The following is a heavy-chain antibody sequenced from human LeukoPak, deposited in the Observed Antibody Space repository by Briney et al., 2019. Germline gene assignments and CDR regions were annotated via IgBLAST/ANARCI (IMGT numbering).Heavy chain of an antibody. Sequence: GGSLRLSRAASKFTFSTYAMSWVRQTPGKGLEWVSTISDSGGGTYYTDSVKGRFTISRDNSKNTLYLQMNSLRAEDTAVYYCAKALRFLEWPNWFDPWGQGTLVTVSS. CDR2: ISDSGGGT. D-gene: IGHD3-3*01. V-gene: IGHV3-23*01. CDR1: KFTFSTYA. CDR3: AKALRFLEWPNWFDP. J-gene: IGHJ5*02.